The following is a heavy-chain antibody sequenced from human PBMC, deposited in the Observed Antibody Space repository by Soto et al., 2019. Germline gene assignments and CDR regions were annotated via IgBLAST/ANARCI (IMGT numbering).Heavy chain of an antibody. D-gene: IGHD7-27*01. Sequence: EVQLVESGGGLVKPGGSLRLSCAASGFTFSSYSMNWVRQAPGKGLEWVSSISSSSSYIYYADSVKGRFTISRDNAKNSLYLQMNSLRAEDTAVYYCASSNSTYYYYYGMDVWGRGTTVTVSS. CDR1: GFTFSSYS. CDR2: ISSSSSYI. CDR3: ASSNSTYYYYYGMDV. J-gene: IGHJ6*02. V-gene: IGHV3-21*01.